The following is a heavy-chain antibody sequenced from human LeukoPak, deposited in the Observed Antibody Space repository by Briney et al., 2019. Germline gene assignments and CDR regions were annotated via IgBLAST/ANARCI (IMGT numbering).Heavy chain of an antibody. CDR2: LSGGGDST. CDR1: GFTFNSYA. V-gene: IGHV3-23*01. CDR3: AKEIRGYTYGSDY. J-gene: IGHJ4*02. Sequence: GGSLRLSCAASGFTFNSYAMSWVRQAPRKGLEWVSTLSGGGDSTYYADSVKGRFTISRDNSKNMLYLQMNSLRAEDTAVYYCAKEIRGYTYGSDYWGQGTLVTVSS. D-gene: IGHD5-18*01.